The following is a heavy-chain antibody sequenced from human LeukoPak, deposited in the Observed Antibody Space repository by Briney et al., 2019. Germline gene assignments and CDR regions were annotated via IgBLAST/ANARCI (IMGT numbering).Heavy chain of an antibody. CDR2: INPNSDGT. J-gene: IGHJ5*02. CDR3: ARAYSSSPNLWFDP. D-gene: IGHD6-6*01. V-gene: IGHV1-2*02. Sequence: ASVKVSFKASGYTFTVYYMHWVRQDPGQGLEGMGWINPNSDGTNYAQKFQGRVTMTRDTSISTAYMELSRLRSDDTAVYYCARAYSSSPNLWFDPWGQGTLVTVSS. CDR1: GYTFTVYY.